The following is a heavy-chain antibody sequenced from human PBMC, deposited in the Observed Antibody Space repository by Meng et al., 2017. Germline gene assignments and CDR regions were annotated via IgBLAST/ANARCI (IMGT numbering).Heavy chain of an antibody. V-gene: IGHV3-66*02. CDR1: GFTVSSNY. CDR2: IYSGGST. Sequence: GESLKISCAAPGFTVSSNYMSWVRQAPGKGLEWVSVIYSGGSTYYADSVKGRFTISRDNSKNTLYLQMNSLRAEDTAVYYCARDSSSSWYSTYYYYYGMDVWGQGTAVTVSS. D-gene: IGHD6-13*01. J-gene: IGHJ6*02. CDR3: ARDSSSSWYSTYYYYYGMDV.